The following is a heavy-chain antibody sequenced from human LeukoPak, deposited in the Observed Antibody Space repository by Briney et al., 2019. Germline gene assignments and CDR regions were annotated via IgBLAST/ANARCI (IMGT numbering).Heavy chain of an antibody. J-gene: IGHJ4*02. Sequence: GSLRLSCAASGFTFSSYAMSGVRQASGKGLEWVPAISGSGGSTYYADSVKGRFTISRDNSKNTLYLQMNSLRAEDTAVYYCAKHLNSSSWYPGGYWGQGTLVTVSS. CDR2: ISGSGGST. CDR3: AKHLNSSSWYPGGY. V-gene: IGHV3-23*01. D-gene: IGHD6-13*01. CDR1: GFTFSSYA.